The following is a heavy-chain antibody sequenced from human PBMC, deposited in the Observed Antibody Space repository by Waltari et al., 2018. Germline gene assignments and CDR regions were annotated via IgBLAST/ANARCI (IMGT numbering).Heavy chain of an antibody. V-gene: IGHV3-30*18. CDR2: ISYDGGTK. CDR3: AKEVGVAGSSYESYFDH. CDR1: GFTFSNHG. D-gene: IGHD3-10*01. J-gene: IGHJ4*02. Sequence: QVQLVESGGDVVQPGRSLTLSCAASGFTFSNHGMQWVRQAPGKGLEGLAVISYDGGTKYYAESVKGRFTISRDNSKNTLYLRMNSLRAEDTAVYYCAKEVGVAGSSYESYFDHWGQGSLVTVSS.